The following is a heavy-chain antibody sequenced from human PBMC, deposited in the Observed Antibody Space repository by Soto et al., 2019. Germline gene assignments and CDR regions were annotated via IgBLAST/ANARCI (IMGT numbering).Heavy chain of an antibody. V-gene: IGHV3-30*18. CDR1: GFTFSSYG. J-gene: IGHJ4*02. CDR3: AKDWRNYDILTGYSPFDY. D-gene: IGHD3-9*01. CDR2: ISYDGSNK. Sequence: QVQLVESGGGVVQPGRSLRLSCAASGFTFSSYGMHWVRQAPGKGLEWVAVISYDGSNKYYADSVKGRFTISRDNSKNTLYLQMNNLRAEDTAVYYCAKDWRNYDILTGYSPFDYWGQGTLVTVSS.